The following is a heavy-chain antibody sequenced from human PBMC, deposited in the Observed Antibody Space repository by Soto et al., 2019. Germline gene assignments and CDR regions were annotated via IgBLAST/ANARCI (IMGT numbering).Heavy chain of an antibody. D-gene: IGHD6-19*01. CDR2: IIPIYGAA. V-gene: IGHV1-69*06. J-gene: IGHJ4*02. CDR1: GDNFNTYT. Sequence: QVQLLQSGAEMKKPGSSVRVSCKPSGDNFNTYTITWVRQAPGQGLEWMGGIIPIYGAASYAQKFQDRVSITADRSTNTVYMELSSLTSEDTALYYCAARVSVAGPAIDYWGQGTRVTVSS. CDR3: AARVSVAGPAIDY.